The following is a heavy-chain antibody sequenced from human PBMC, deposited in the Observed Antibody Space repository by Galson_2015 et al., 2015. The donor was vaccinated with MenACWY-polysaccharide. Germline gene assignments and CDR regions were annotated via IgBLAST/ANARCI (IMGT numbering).Heavy chain of an antibody. CDR2: VSGSGSST. CDR1: GFTFSSYA. CDR3: AKVAVAGPMSFFDY. D-gene: IGHD6-19*01. Sequence: SLRLSCAASGFTFSSYAMSWVRQAPGKGLEWVSTVSGSGSSTYYADSVKGRFTISRDNSENTLYLQMGSLRAEDTAVYYCAKVAVAGPMSFFDYWGQGTLVTVSS. V-gene: IGHV3-23*01. J-gene: IGHJ4*02.